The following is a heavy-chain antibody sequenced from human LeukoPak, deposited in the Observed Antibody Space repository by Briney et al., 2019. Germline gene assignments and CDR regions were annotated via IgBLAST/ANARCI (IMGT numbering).Heavy chain of an antibody. CDR3: VRDNPRCCGVVPANIDDY. J-gene: IGHJ4*02. V-gene: IGHV3-11*01. CDR1: GFTFSDYY. CDR2: IGTSGSPI. D-gene: IGHD2-15*01. Sequence: GGSLRLSCAASGFTFSDYYMTWIRQAPGKGLEWVSYIGTSGSPIYYSDSVKGRFTISRDNAKNSLYLQMNSLRAEDTAVYYCVRDNPRCCGVVPANIDDYWGQGTLVTVSS.